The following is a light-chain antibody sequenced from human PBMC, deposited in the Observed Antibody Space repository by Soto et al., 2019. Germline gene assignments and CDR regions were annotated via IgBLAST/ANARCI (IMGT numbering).Light chain of an antibody. CDR1: SSNIGSNY. CDR3: SSWDGSLSGYV. Sequence: QSVLTQPPPASGTPGQGVTISCSGSSSNIGSNYVYWYQQLPGTAPKLLIYNNNQRPSGVPDRFSASKSGTSASLAIRGLRSDDEADYYCSSWDGSLSGYVFGAGTKVTAL. CDR2: NNN. V-gene: IGLV1-47*02. J-gene: IGLJ1*01.